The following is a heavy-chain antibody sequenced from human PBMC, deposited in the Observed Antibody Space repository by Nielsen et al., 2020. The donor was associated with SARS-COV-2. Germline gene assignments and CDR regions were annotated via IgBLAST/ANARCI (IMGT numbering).Heavy chain of an antibody. V-gene: IGHV1-2*06. CDR1: GYTFTGYY. Sequence: ASVKVSCKASGYTFTGYYMHWVRQHPGQGLEWMGRIKPNSGGTNYAQKFQGRVTMTRYTSISTAYMELSRLRSDDTAVYYCARDQVGATDYYYYGMDVWGQGTTVTVSS. CDR3: ARDQVGATDYYYYGMDV. J-gene: IGHJ6*02. D-gene: IGHD1-26*01. CDR2: IKPNSGGT.